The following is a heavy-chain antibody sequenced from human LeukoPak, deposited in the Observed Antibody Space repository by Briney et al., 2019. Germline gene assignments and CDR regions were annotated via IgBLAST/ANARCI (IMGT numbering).Heavy chain of an antibody. CDR1: GFTFSDYA. CDR2: ISDSGGST. CDR3: AKDRGVSYVKAMDY. V-gene: IGHV3-23*01. J-gene: IGHJ4*02. D-gene: IGHD3-10*01. Sequence: GGSLRLSCTVSGFTFSDYAVSWVRQAPGKGLEWVSAISDSGGSTFYADSVKGRFTISRDNSKNTLYLQMNSLRAEDTAVYYCAKDRGVSYVKAMDYWGQGTLVTVSA.